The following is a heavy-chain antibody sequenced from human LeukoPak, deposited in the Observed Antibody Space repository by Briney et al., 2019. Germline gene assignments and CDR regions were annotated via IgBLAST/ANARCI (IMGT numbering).Heavy chain of an antibody. J-gene: IGHJ4*02. V-gene: IGHV1-24*01. D-gene: IGHD1-26*01. CDR3: ATDHRFIVGALL. Sequence: ASVKVSCKVSGYTLTELSMHWVRQAPGKGLEWMGGFDPEDGETIYAQKFQGRVTMTEDTSTDTAYMELSSLRSEDTAVYYCATDHRFIVGALLWGQGTLVTVSS. CDR2: FDPEDGET. CDR1: GYTLTELS.